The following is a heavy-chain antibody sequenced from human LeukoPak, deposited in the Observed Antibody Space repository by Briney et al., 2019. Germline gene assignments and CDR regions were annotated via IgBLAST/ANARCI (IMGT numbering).Heavy chain of an antibody. Sequence: GGSLRLSCAAYGFTFSSYWMSWVRQAPGKGLEWVANVKQDGGEQFYGDSVKGRFIISRDNAKNTLYLQMNSLRAEDTAVYYCLRDLNWSLDQWGQGTLVTVSS. CDR2: VKQDGGEQ. CDR1: GFTFSSYW. V-gene: IGHV3-7*01. J-gene: IGHJ4*02. D-gene: IGHD1-20*01. CDR3: LRDLNWSLDQ.